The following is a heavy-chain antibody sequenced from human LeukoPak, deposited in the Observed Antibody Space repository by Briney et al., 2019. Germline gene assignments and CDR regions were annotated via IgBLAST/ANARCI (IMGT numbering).Heavy chain of an antibody. Sequence: PGGSLRLSCAASGFTFSDYYMTWIRQAPGKGLEWISYISSGDGPTYYADSVKGRFTISRDSANNSLFLEMNSLRAEDTAVYYCARDFYGDFGYDYWGQGALVTVSS. CDR3: ARDFYGDFGYDY. CDR2: ISSGDGPT. J-gene: IGHJ4*02. CDR1: GFTFSDYY. D-gene: IGHD4-17*01. V-gene: IGHV3-11*04.